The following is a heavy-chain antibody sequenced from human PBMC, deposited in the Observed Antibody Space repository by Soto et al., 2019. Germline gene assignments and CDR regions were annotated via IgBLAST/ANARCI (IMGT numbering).Heavy chain of an antibody. Sequence: QVQLQESDPGLVKPSETLSLTCTVSGGSISSYYWSWIRQPPGKGLEWIGYIYYSGSTNYNPSLKSRVTISVDTSKNQFSLKLSSVTAADTAVYYCARGKKWFDPWGQGTLVTVSS. CDR1: GGSISSYY. J-gene: IGHJ5*02. CDR3: ARGKKWFDP. CDR2: IYYSGST. V-gene: IGHV4-59*01.